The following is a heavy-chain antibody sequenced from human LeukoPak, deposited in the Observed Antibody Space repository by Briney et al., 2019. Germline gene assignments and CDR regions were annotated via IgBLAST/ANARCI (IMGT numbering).Heavy chain of an antibody. V-gene: IGHV4-59*01. CDR3: ARDLGPPDAFDI. J-gene: IGHJ3*02. CDR1: GGSISSYY. D-gene: IGHD3/OR15-3a*01. CDR2: IYYSGST. Sequence: SETLSLTCTVSGGSISSYYWSWIRQPPGKGLEWIGYIYYSGSTNYNPSLKSRVTISVDTSKNQFSLKLSSVTAADTAVYYCARDLGPPDAFDIWGQGTMVTVSS.